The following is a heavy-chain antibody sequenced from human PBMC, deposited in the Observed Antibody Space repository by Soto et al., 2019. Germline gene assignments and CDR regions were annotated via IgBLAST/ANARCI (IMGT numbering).Heavy chain of an antibody. CDR3: AADRDGDIVVVPAARALYYYGMDV. CDR1: GFTFTSSA. CDR2: IVVGSGNT. V-gene: IGHV1-58*01. Sequence: ASVKVSCKASGFTFTSSAVQWVRQARGQRLEGIGWIVVGSGNTNYAQKFQERVTITRDMSTSTAYMELSSLRSEDTAVYYCAADRDGDIVVVPAARALYYYGMDVWGQGTTVTGSS. D-gene: IGHD2-2*01. J-gene: IGHJ6*02.